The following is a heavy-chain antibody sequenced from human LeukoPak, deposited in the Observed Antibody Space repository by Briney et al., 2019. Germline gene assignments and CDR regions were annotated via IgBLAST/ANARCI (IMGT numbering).Heavy chain of an antibody. CDR1: GGSFSGYY. V-gene: IGHV4-34*01. J-gene: IGHJ6*02. D-gene: IGHD4-11*01. Sequence: PSETLSLTCAVYGGSFSGYYWSWIRQPPGKGLEWIGEINHSGSTNYNPSLKSRVTISVDTSKNQFSLKLSSVTAADTAVYYCARDAYSNYWQRSHYGMDVWGQGTTVTVSS. CDR2: INHSGST. CDR3: ARDAYSNYWQRSHYGMDV.